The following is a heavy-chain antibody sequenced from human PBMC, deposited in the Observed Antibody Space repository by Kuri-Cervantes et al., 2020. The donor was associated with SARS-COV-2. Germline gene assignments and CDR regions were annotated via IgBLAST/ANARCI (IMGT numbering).Heavy chain of an antibody. Sequence: AAVTDSCKASGYTFTSYGISWVRQAPGQGLEGMGWISAYNGNTNYAQKLQGRVTMTTDTSTSTAYMELRSLRSDDTGVYYCARDTLTTVVTPRYGMDVRGQGTMVTVSS. CDR1: GYTFTSYG. CDR3: ARDTLTTVVTPRYGMDV. J-gene: IGHJ6*02. V-gene: IGHV1-18*01. D-gene: IGHD4-23*01. CDR2: ISAYNGNT.